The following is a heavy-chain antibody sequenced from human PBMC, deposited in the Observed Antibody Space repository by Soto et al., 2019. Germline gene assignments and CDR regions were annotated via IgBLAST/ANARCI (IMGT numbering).Heavy chain of an antibody. Sequence: PSQTLSLTCVISGDTVSSPSAAWHWIRQSPSRGLEWLGRTYYRSKWYNDYAVSVKSRITINPDTSKNHFSLQLNSMTPEDTAVYYCARGHETGTTSRFDPWGQGTQVTVSS. CDR2: TYYRSKWYN. D-gene: IGHD1-1*01. CDR1: GDTVSSPSAA. CDR3: ARGHETGTTSRFDP. V-gene: IGHV6-1*01. J-gene: IGHJ5*02.